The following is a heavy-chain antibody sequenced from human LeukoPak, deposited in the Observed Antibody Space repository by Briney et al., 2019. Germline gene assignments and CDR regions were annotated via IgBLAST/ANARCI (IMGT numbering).Heavy chain of an antibody. Sequence: PGGSLRLSCAASGFTFTNYAMSWVRQAPGKGLEWVSGMSGRGVSTYYADSVKGRFTISSDNSKTTLYLQMNSLRAEDTAIYYCAKDCNGGNCYSDYWGQGTLVTVAS. J-gene: IGHJ4*02. CDR1: GFTFTNYA. V-gene: IGHV3-23*01. CDR3: AKDCNGGNCYSDY. D-gene: IGHD2-15*01. CDR2: MSGRGVST.